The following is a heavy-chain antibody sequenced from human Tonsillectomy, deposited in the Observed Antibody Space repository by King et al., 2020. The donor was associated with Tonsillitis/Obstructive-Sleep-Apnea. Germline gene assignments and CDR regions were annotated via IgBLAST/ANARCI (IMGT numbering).Heavy chain of an antibody. V-gene: IGHV3-23*04. J-gene: IGHJ5*02. D-gene: IGHD3-22*01. CDR3: AKDLGWAPGPKYYYDSSGRFDP. Sequence: QLVQSGGGLVQPGGSLRLSCAASGFTFSSYAMSWVRQAPGKGLEWVSAISGSGGSTYYADSVKGRFTISRDNSKNTLYLQMNSLRAEDTAVYYCAKDLGWAPGPKYYYDSSGRFDPWGQGTLVTVSS. CDR2: ISGSGGST. CDR1: GFTFSSYA.